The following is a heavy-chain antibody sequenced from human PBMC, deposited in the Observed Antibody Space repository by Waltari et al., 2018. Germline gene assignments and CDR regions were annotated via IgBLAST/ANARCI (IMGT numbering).Heavy chain of an antibody. V-gene: IGHV1-69-2*01. CDR2: VDPEDGET. D-gene: IGHD3-22*01. CDR3: ATDIGWLLRS. J-gene: IGHJ4*02. CDR1: GYTFTDSS. Sequence: EVQLVQSGAEVKKPGAPVKISCKASGYTFTDSSIPWVQQAPGKGLEWMGRVDPEDGETIYAEKFQGRVTITADTSTDTAYMELSSLRSEDTAVYYCATDIGWLLRSWGQGTLVTVSS.